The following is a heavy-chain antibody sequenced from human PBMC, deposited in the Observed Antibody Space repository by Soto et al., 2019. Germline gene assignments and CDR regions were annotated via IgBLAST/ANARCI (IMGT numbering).Heavy chain of an antibody. CDR1: GFTFSSYG. CDR2: ISYDGSNK. D-gene: IGHD3-3*01. Sequence: GGSLRLSCAASGFTFSSYGMHWVRQAPGKGLEWVAVISYDGSNKYYADSVKGRFTISRDNSKNTLYLQMNSLRAEDTAVYYCAKEERFWSGYQADSGAFDIWGQGTMVTVSS. CDR3: AKEERFWSGYQADSGAFDI. J-gene: IGHJ3*02. V-gene: IGHV3-30*18.